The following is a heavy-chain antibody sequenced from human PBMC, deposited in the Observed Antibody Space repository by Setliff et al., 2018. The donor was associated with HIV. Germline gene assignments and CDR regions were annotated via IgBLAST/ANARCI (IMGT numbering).Heavy chain of an antibody. D-gene: IGHD6-6*01. V-gene: IGHV7-4-1*02. CDR3: ARTPLSIAARSAWDWFDP. Sequence: ASVKVSCKASGYTFTSYAMNWVRQAPGQGLEWMGWINTNTGNPTYAQGFTGRFVFSLDTSVSTAYLQISSLKAEDTAVYYCARTPLSIAARSAWDWFDPWGRGTLVTVSS. CDR2: INTNTGNP. CDR1: GYTFTSYA. J-gene: IGHJ5*02.